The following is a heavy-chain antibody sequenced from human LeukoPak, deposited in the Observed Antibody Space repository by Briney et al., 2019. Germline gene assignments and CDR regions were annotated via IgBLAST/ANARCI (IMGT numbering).Heavy chain of an antibody. J-gene: IGHJ5*02. Sequence: SETLSLTCTVSGGSISSYYWSWVRQHPGKGLEWIGYIYYSGDTYYNPSLRSRVSISVDTSKNQFSLKLSSVTAADTAMYYCARDYGNNWFDPWGQGTLVTVSA. CDR1: GGSISSYY. V-gene: IGHV4-59*06. CDR3: ARDYGNNWFDP. D-gene: IGHD4-17*01. CDR2: IYYSGDT.